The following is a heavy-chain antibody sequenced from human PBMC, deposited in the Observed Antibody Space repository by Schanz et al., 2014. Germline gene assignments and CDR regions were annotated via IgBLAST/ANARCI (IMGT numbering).Heavy chain of an antibody. V-gene: IGHV3-21*01. J-gene: IGHJ4*02. CDR3: ARDNGGFYYFAY. D-gene: IGHD2-8*01. CDR2: ISSRSSYI. CDR1: GERYFTKN. Sequence: VQLEEEGGGEGKNGRSLREKRVNSGERYFTKNMNWVRQAPGKGLEWVSSISSRSSYIYYTDSGKGRITISRDNAKNSLYLQMNSLRAEDTAVYYCARDNGGFYYFAYWGQGTLVTVSS.